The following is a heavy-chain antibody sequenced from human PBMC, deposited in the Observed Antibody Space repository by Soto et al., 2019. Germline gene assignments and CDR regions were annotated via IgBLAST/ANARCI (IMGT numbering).Heavy chain of an antibody. CDR3: ATDLYCSGGSCYPLNWFDP. CDR2: FDPEDGET. J-gene: IGHJ5*02. D-gene: IGHD2-15*01. V-gene: IGHV1-24*01. CDR1: GYTLTELS. Sequence: ASVKVSCKVSGYTLTELSMHWVRQAPGKGLEWMGGFDPEDGETIYAQKFQGRVTMTEDISTDTAYMELSSLRSEDTAVYYCATDLYCSGGSCYPLNWFDPWGQGTLVTVSS.